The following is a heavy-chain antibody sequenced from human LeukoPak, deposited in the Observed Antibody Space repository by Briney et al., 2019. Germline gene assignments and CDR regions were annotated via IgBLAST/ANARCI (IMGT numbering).Heavy chain of an antibody. V-gene: IGHV4-39*07. J-gene: IGHJ3*02. D-gene: IGHD6-13*01. Sequence: SETLSLTCTVSGGSINTSNYYWGWIRQPPGKGLEWIGNIFYSGSTYYSPSLRSRVTISLDTSRNQFSLKLNSVTAADTAVYYCARDAPYSNDAFDIWGQGTMVTVSS. CDR2: IFYSGST. CDR1: GGSINTSNYY. CDR3: ARDAPYSNDAFDI.